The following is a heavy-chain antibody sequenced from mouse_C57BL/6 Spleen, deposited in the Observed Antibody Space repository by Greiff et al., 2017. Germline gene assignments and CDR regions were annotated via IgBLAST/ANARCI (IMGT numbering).Heavy chain of an antibody. V-gene: IGHV1-54*01. J-gene: IGHJ2*01. D-gene: IGHD1-1*01. CDR2: INPGSGGT. CDR1: GYAFTNYL. CDR3: ARRTVVADFDY. Sequence: VQLQQSGAELVRPGTSVKVSCKASGYAFTNYLIEWVKQRPGQGLEWIGVINPGSGGTNYNEKFKGKATLTADKSSSTAYMQLSSLTSEDSAVYFCARRTVVADFDYWGQGTTLTVSS.